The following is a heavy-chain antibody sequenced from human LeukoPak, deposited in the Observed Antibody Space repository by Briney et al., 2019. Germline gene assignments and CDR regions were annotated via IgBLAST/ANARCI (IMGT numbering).Heavy chain of an antibody. Sequence: PGGSLRLSCAASGFTFSNYAMMWVRQAPGKRLEWVSSITGSGDGTYYADSVRGRFTISRDNSENTLYLQLNSLRAEDTAVYFCVKGFVHPTYYFDYWDQGTLVTVSS. D-gene: IGHD3-10*01. J-gene: IGHJ4*02. V-gene: IGHV3-23*01. CDR1: GFTFSNYA. CDR3: VKGFVHPTYYFDY. CDR2: ITGSGDGT.